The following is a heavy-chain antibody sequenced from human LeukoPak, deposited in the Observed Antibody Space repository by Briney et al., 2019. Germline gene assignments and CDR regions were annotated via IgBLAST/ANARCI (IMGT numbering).Heavy chain of an antibody. D-gene: IGHD6-13*01. CDR3: ARIGTAASFDS. V-gene: IGHV4-59*08. Sequence: SETLSLTCSVSGGSISSYYWCWIRQPPGMGLEWIGYIYYSGSTNYKPSLKSRVTISVDTSKNQFSLKLSSVTAADTAGYYCARIGTAASFDSWGQGTQVTVSS. CDR2: IYYSGST. J-gene: IGHJ5*01. CDR1: GGSISSYY.